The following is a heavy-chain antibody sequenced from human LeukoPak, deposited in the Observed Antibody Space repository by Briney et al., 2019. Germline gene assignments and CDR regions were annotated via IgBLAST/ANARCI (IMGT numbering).Heavy chain of an antibody. CDR3: ARGLPARYDILTHDY. Sequence: ASVKVSCKASGYTFTSYDINWARQATGQGLEWMGWMNPNSGNTGYAQKFQGRVTMTRNTSISTAYMELSSLRSEDTAVYYCARGLPARYDILTHDYWGQGTLVTVSS. D-gene: IGHD3-9*01. CDR1: GYTFTSYD. CDR2: MNPNSGNT. J-gene: IGHJ4*02. V-gene: IGHV1-8*01.